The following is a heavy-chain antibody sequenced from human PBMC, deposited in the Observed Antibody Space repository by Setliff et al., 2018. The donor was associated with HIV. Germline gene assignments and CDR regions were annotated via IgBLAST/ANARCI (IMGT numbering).Heavy chain of an antibody. CDR1: GDSITHYY. CDR3: ARERRGGYSGYDSHWYFDL. D-gene: IGHD5-12*01. V-gene: IGHV4-59*01. Sequence: SETLSLTCSVSGDSITHYYWNWIRQPPGKGLEWIGNIFDSENNNYNPSLKSRVSMSVDTSKNQFSLRLTSVTAADTAVYYCARERRGGYSGYDSHWYFDLWGRGTLVTVSS. J-gene: IGHJ2*01. CDR2: IFDSENN.